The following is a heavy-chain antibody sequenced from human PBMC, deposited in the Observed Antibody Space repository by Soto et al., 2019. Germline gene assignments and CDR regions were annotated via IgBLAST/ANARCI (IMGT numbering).Heavy chain of an antibody. Sequence: RASVKVSCKASGYTFTSYGISWVRQAPGQGLEWMGWISAYNGNTNYAQKLQGRVTMTTDTSTSTAYMELRSLRSDDTAVYYCARAHGIAARPNWFDPWGQGTLVTVSS. CDR1: GYTFTSYG. V-gene: IGHV1-18*04. J-gene: IGHJ5*02. CDR2: ISAYNGNT. CDR3: ARAHGIAARPNWFDP. D-gene: IGHD6-6*01.